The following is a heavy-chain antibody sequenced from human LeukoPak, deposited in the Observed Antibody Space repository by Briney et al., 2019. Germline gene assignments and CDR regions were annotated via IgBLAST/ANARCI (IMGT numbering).Heavy chain of an antibody. J-gene: IGHJ4*02. V-gene: IGHV3-74*01. Sequence: GGSLRLSCAASGFTFSNYWVHWVRQAPGKGLVWVSRINPDGSTINYADSVKGRFTISRDNAKNTLYLQMNSLRAEDTAVYYCARDPTIAAAGLDYWGQGTLVTVSS. CDR1: GFTFSNYW. CDR2: INPDGSTI. D-gene: IGHD6-13*01. CDR3: ARDPTIAAAGLDY.